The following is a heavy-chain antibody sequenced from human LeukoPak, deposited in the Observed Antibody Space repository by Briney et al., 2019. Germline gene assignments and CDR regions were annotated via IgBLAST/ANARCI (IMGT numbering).Heavy chain of an antibody. V-gene: IGHV3-66*01. D-gene: IGHD1-26*01. J-gene: IGHJ4*02. CDR2: IYGAGST. Sequence: GGSLRLSCAPSGFTVGSNYMSWVRQAPGKGLEWVSVIYGAGSTLYADSVKGRFIISRDNFLNTLYLQMNSLRAEDTGIYYCARDGGPGGMSEFDYWGQGTLVTVSS. CDR3: ARDGGPGGMSEFDY. CDR1: GFTVGSNY.